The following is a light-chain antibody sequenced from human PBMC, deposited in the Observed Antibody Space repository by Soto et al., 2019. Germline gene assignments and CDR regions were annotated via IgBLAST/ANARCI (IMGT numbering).Light chain of an antibody. CDR3: CSYAGSFHVV. CDR2: DVS. Sequence: QSALTQPRSVSGSPGQSVTISCTGTSSDVGGYNYVSWYQQHPGKAPKLMIYDVSKRPSGVPDRFSGSKSGNTASLTISGLQAEDEADYYCCSYAGSFHVVFGGGTKLPVL. V-gene: IGLV2-11*01. CDR1: SSDVGGYNY. J-gene: IGLJ2*01.